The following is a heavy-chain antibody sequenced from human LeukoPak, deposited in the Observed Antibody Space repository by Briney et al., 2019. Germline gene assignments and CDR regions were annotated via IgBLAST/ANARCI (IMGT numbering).Heavy chain of an antibody. D-gene: IGHD3-10*01. CDR2: ISSSSYI. V-gene: IGHV3-21*01. CDR1: GFTFSSYS. J-gene: IGHJ4*02. CDR3: ARAWFGELWARPLFDY. Sequence: GGSLRLSCATSGFTFSSYSMNWVRQAPGKGLEWVSSISSSSYIYYADSVKGRFTISRDNAKNSLYLQMNSLRAEDTAVYYCARAWFGELWARPLFDYWGQGTLVTVSS.